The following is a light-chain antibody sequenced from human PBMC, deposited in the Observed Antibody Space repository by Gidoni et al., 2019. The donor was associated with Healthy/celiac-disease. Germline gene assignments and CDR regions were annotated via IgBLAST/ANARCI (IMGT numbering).Light chain of an antibody. CDR3: GTWDSSLSVWV. V-gene: IGLV1-51*01. CDR1: SSNIGNNY. Sequence: QKVTISCSGSSSNIGNNYVSWYQQLPGTAPKRLIYDNNKRPSGIPDRFSGSKSGTSATLGITGLQTGDEADYYCGTWDSSLSVWVFGGGTKLTVL. CDR2: DNN. J-gene: IGLJ3*02.